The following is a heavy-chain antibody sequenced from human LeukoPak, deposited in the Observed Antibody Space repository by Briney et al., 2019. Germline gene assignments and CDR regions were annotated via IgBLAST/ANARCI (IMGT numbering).Heavy chain of an antibody. CDR1: GGSINKYY. J-gene: IGHJ3*02. CDR2: IYTRGST. CDR3: ARGRYCSADICSGGDAFDI. Sequence: SETLSPTCTVSGGSINKYYWSWIRQPAGKGLEWIGRIYTRGSTNYNPSLKSRVTMSVDTSKNQFSLKLSSVTAADTAVYYCARGRYCSADICSGGDAFDIWGQGTMVSVSS. D-gene: IGHD2-15*01. V-gene: IGHV4-4*07.